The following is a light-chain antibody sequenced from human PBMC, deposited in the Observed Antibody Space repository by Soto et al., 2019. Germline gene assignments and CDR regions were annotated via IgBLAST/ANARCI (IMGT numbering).Light chain of an antibody. V-gene: IGLV1-47*01. J-gene: IGLJ1*01. CDR3: ANWDDSLRVYV. Sequence: QSVLPQPPSASGTPGQRVTISCSTSNSRSGSNYVYWYQQLPGTAPKLLIYRNDQRPSGVPDRFSGSKSGTSASLAISGLRSEDEADYYCANWDDSLRVYVFGPGTKVTVL. CDR1: NSRSGSNY. CDR2: RND.